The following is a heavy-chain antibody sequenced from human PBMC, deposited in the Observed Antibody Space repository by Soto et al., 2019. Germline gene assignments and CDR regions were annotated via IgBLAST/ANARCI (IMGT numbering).Heavy chain of an antibody. D-gene: IGHD1-26*01. Sequence: QVQLVQSGAEVKKPGASVKVSCKTSGYTFTTYAMHWVRQAPGQRLEWMGWINIGNRDTKFSLKFQGRVTFTRVTSASTAYMERSSLRSEDTAVYYCARKGVGSYHFDYWGQGTLVTVSS. J-gene: IGHJ4*02. CDR1: GYTFTTYA. V-gene: IGHV1-3*04. CDR2: INIGNRDT. CDR3: ARKGVGSYHFDY.